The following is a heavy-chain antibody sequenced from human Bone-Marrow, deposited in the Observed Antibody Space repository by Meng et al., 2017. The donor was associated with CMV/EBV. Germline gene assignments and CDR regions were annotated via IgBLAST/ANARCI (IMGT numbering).Heavy chain of an antibody. Sequence: GESLKISCAASGFTFSSYSMNWVRQAPGKGLEWVSSISSSSSYIYYADSVKGRFTISRDNAKNSLYLQMNSLRAEDTAVYYCARDVGDYDFWSGYSLPYYYYYGMDVCGQGTTVTVSS. D-gene: IGHD3-3*01. CDR2: ISSSSSYI. CDR3: ARDVGDYDFWSGYSLPYYYYYGMDV. J-gene: IGHJ6*02. CDR1: GFTFSSYS. V-gene: IGHV3-21*01.